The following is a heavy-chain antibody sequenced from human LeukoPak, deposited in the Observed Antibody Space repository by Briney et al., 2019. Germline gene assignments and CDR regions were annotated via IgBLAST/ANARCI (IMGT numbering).Heavy chain of an antibody. J-gene: IGHJ5*02. D-gene: IGHD1-26*01. CDR1: GGSITTYY. CDR2: IFYSGST. CDR3: ASNKGRWFDP. Sequence: PSETLSLTCTVSGGSITTYYWSWIRQPPGKGLEWIGFIFYSGSTNYNPSLKSRVTISLNTSKTQFSLKLSSVTAADTAVYYCASNKGRWFDPWGQGTLVTVSS. V-gene: IGHV4-59*01.